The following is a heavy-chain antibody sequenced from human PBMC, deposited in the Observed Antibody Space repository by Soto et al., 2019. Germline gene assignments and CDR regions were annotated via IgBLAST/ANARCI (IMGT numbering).Heavy chain of an antibody. CDR1: GFTFSRYW. J-gene: IGHJ3*02. V-gene: IGHV3-74*01. CDR2: ISTEGSTT. Sequence: PGGSLRLSCAASGFTFSRYWMHWVRQAPGEGLVWVSGISTEGSTTRYVDSVKGRFTISRDNVKNTLYLQMNSLRVEDTALYYCAKDQGYDFDAFDIWGHGRMRTVS. D-gene: IGHD1-20*01. CDR3: AKDQGYDFDAFDI.